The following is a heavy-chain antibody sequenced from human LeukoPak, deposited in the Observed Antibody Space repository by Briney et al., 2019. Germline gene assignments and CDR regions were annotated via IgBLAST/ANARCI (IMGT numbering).Heavy chain of an antibody. Sequence: SETLSLTCTVSGGSISSYYWSWIRQPAGKGLEWIGRIYTSGSTNYNPSLKSRVTMSVDTSKNQFSLKLSSVTAADTAVYYCAREWAPDIVVVPVSSDYYYMDVWGKGTTVTVSS. CDR3: AREWAPDIVVVPVSSDYYYMDV. J-gene: IGHJ6*03. D-gene: IGHD2-2*01. CDR2: IYTSGST. CDR1: GGSISSYY. V-gene: IGHV4-4*07.